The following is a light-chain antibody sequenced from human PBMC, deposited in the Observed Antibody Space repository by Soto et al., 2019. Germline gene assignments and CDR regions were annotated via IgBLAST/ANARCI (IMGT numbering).Light chain of an antibody. V-gene: IGLV1-44*01. CDR1: SSNIGSNS. J-gene: IGLJ2*01. Sequence: QSVLTQPPSASGTPGQRVTISCSGSSSNIGSNSVNCYQQLPGTAPKLLMYSSNQRPSGVPDRFSGSKSGTSASLAISGLQSEDEADYYCAAWDDRLNGVVFGGGTKLTVL. CDR3: AAWDDRLNGVV. CDR2: SSN.